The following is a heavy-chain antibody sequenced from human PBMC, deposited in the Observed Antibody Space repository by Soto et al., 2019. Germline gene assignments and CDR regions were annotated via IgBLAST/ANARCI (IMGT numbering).Heavy chain of an antibody. Sequence: GGSLRLSCAASGFTVSSNYMSWVRQAPGKGLEWVSIIYSGGTTYYANSVKGRFTISRDNSKNTLYLQMNGLRAEDTAVYYCARFLEWLFGFDPWGQGTLVTVSS. CDR3: ARFLEWLFGFDP. CDR1: GFTVSSNY. V-gene: IGHV3-66*01. D-gene: IGHD3-3*01. CDR2: IYSGGTT. J-gene: IGHJ5*02.